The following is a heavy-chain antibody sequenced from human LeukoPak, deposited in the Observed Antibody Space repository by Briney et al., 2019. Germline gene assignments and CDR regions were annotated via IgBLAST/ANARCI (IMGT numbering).Heavy chain of an antibody. Sequence: PSETLSLTCTVAGDSISSSSYYWDWIRQPPGKGLEWIGEISHSGSPNYNPSLKGRLTISVDTAKNQFSLKLSSVTAADTAVYYCARDSIAGYSLSWWGQGTLVTVSS. V-gene: IGHV4-39*07. CDR3: ARDSIAGYSLSW. CDR1: GDSISSSSYY. D-gene: IGHD3-9*01. CDR2: ISHSGSP. J-gene: IGHJ4*02.